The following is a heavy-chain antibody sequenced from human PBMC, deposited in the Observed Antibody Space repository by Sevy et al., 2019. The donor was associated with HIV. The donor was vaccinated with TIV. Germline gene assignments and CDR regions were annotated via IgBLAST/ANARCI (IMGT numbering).Heavy chain of an antibody. CDR1: GFTFSDYY. J-gene: IGHJ6*02. Sequence: GGSLRLSCAASGFTFSDYYMSWIRQAPGKGLEWVSYISSSGSTIYYADSLKGRFTISRDNAKNSLYLQMNSLKAEDTAVYYCARGGIAAADPTYYYYYGMDVWGQGTTVTVSS. V-gene: IGHV3-11*01. CDR2: ISSSGSTI. D-gene: IGHD6-13*01. CDR3: ARGGIAAADPTYYYYYGMDV.